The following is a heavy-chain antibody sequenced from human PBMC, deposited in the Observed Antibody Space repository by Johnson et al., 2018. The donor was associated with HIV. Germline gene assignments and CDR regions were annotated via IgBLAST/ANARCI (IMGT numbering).Heavy chain of an antibody. V-gene: IGHV3-NL1*01. J-gene: IGHJ3*01. D-gene: IGHD2-8*02. Sequence: QVQLVESGGGVVQPGRSLRLSCAASGFNFSSNGMFWVRQAPDKGLEWVAVIYSGGSTYYADSVKGRFTLSRDNSQNTLYLQMNSLRAEDTALYYCAKDFGHDLVLVLYAPGVFDVWGQGTMVTFSS. CDR3: AKDFGHDLVLVLYAPGVFDV. CDR2: IYSGGST. CDR1: GFNFSSNG.